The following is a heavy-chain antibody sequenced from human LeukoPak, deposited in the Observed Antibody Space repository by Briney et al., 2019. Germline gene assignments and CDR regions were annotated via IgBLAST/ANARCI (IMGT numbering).Heavy chain of an antibody. CDR3: ARDLVPLSSWYLWSEYNWFDP. J-gene: IGHJ5*02. D-gene: IGHD6-13*01. Sequence: ASVKVSCKASGYTFTSYAMHWVRQAPGQRLEWMGWINAGNGNTKYSQKFQGRVTITRDTSASTAYMELSSLRSEDTAVYYCARDLVPLSSWYLWSEYNWFDPWGQRTLVTVSS. CDR2: INAGNGNT. CDR1: GYTFTSYA. V-gene: IGHV1-3*01.